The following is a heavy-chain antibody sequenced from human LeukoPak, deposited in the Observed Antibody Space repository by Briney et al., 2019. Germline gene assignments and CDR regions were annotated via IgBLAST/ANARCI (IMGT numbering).Heavy chain of an antibody. J-gene: IGHJ4*02. CDR2: VDDSGSST. Sequence: GGSLRLSCAASGFTFSTYGMTWVRQAPGMGLEWVSAVDDSGSSTYYADSVKGRFTISRDNSQNTVYLQMNSLRAEDTAVYYCAREGVHCSGRSCLKAYWGQGTQVTVSS. CDR1: GFTFSTYG. CDR3: AREGVHCSGRSCLKAY. V-gene: IGHV3-23*01. D-gene: IGHD2-15*01.